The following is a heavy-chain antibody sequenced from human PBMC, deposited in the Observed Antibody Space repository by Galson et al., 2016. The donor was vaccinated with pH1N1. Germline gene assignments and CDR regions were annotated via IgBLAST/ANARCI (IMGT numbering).Heavy chain of an antibody. J-gene: IGHJ4*02. CDR2: IKQDGSEK. CDR3: AKLGNGFYEFDH. V-gene: IGHV3-7*03. CDR1: GFTFSSYW. Sequence: SLRLSCAASGFTFSSYWMTWVRQAPGKGLEWVANIKQDGSEKYYVDSVKGRFTISRDNSKNTLYLQLNSLRAEDTALYYCAKLGNGFYEFDHWGQGALVTVSS. D-gene: IGHD3-3*01.